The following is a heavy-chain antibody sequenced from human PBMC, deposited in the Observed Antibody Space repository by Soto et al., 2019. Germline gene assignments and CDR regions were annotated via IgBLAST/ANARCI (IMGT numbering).Heavy chain of an antibody. CDR1: GYTFTSYG. CDR3: ARGRYGDY. CDR2: ISAHYGNT. J-gene: IGHJ4*02. V-gene: IGHV1-18*01. D-gene: IGHD1-1*01. Sequence: QVHLVQSGAEVKKPGASVKESCKASGYTFTSYGRTWRGQAPGQGLEWMGWISAHYGNTDYAQKLQGRVIVTRDTSTSTAYMELRNLISDDTAVYYCARGRYGDYWGQAALVTVSS.